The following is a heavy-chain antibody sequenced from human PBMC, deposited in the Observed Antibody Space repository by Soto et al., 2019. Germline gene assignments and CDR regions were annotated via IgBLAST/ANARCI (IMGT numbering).Heavy chain of an antibody. CDR2: ISSSSSYI. D-gene: IGHD3-16*02. CDR1: GFTFSSYS. V-gene: IGHV3-21*01. J-gene: IGHJ6*02. CDR3: ARDRLSSVADYYYGMDV. Sequence: ESGGGLVKPGGSLRLSCAASGFTFSSYSMNWVRQAPGKGLEWVSSISSSSSYIYYADSVKGRFTISRDNAKNSLYLQMNSLRAEDTAVYYCARDRLSSVADYYYGMDVWGQGTTVTVSS.